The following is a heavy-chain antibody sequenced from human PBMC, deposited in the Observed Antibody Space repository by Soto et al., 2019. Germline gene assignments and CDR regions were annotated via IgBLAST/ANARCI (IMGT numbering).Heavy chain of an antibody. CDR3: ARALVFWGWRVNYFDY. Sequence: SETLSLTCAVYGGSFSGYYWSWIRQPPGKGLEWIGEINHSGSTNYNPSLKSRVTISVDTSKNQFSLKLSSVTAADTAVYYCARALVFWGWRVNYFDYWGQGTLVTVSS. CDR2: INHSGST. CDR1: GGSFSGYY. D-gene: IGHD3-16*01. V-gene: IGHV4-34*01. J-gene: IGHJ4*02.